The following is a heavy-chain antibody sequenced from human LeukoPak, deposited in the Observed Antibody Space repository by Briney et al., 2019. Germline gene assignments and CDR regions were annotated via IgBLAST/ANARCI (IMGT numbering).Heavy chain of an antibody. D-gene: IGHD3-22*01. CDR1: GFTFSSYA. CDR3: AKDNDSSGYYYDYFDY. Sequence: GGSLRLFCAASGFTFSSYAMSWVRQAPGKGLEWVSAISGSGGSTHYADSVKGRFTISRDNSKNTLYLQMNSLRAEDTAVYCCAKDNDSSGYYYDYFDYWGQGTLVTVSS. V-gene: IGHV3-23*01. J-gene: IGHJ4*02. CDR2: ISGSGGST.